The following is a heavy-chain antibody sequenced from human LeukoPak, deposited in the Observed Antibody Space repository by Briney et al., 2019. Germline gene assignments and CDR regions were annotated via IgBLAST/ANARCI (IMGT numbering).Heavy chain of an antibody. CDR3: AGTTTARPFDP. V-gene: IGHV4-59*01. CDR1: GGSISSYY. D-gene: IGHD1-1*01. CDR2: IYYSGST. Sequence: SETLSLXCTVSGGSISSYYWSWIRPPPGKGLEWIGYIYYSGSTNYNPSLKSRVTISVDTSKNQFSLKLSSVTAADTAVYYCAGTTTARPFDPWGQGTLVTVSS. J-gene: IGHJ5*02.